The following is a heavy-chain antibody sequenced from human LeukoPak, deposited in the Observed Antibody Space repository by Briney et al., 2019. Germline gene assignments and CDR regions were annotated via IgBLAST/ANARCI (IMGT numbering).Heavy chain of an antibody. V-gene: IGHV4-39*01. J-gene: IGHJ6*02. CDR2: IYYSGST. CDR1: GGSISSSSYY. D-gene: IGHD6-6*01. CDR3: ARQLYGRIAARPRHGMDV. Sequence: PSETLSLTCTVSGGSISSSSYYWGWIRQPPGKGLEWIGSIYYSGSTYYNPSLKSRVTISVDTSKNQFSLKLSSVTAADTAVYYCARQLYGRIAARPRHGMDVWGQGTTVTVSS.